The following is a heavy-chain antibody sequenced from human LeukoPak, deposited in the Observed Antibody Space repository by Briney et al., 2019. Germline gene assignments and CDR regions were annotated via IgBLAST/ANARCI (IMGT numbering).Heavy chain of an antibody. CDR2: ISYDGTNK. Sequence: PGGSLRLSCAASGFTFSDYAMYWVRQAPGKGLEWVALISYDGTNKYYADSVKGRFTISRDNSKNTLYLQMNSLRSEDTVVYYCAKDGAQGTAFDYWGQGTLVAVSS. CDR1: GFTFSDYA. D-gene: IGHD3-16*01. J-gene: IGHJ4*02. V-gene: IGHV3-30*18. CDR3: AKDGAQGTAFDY.